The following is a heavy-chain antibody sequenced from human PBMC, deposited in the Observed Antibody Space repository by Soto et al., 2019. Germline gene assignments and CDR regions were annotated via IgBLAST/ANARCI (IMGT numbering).Heavy chain of an antibody. D-gene: IGHD4-17*01. CDR2: IYTDGSRT. Sequence: EVQLVESGGGLVQPRGSLRLSCAVSGFTFSDYWMHWVRQAPGKGLVWVSRIYTDGSRTNYADSVKGRFTISRDNAENTLYLQMNSLRAEETAVYYCARGVRGSYGLDIWGQGTMVTVSS. CDR3: ARGVRGSYGLDI. CDR1: GFTFSDYW. J-gene: IGHJ3*02. V-gene: IGHV3-74*01.